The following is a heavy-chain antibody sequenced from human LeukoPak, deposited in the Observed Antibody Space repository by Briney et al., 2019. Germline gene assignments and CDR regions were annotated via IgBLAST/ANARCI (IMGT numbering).Heavy chain of an antibody. V-gene: IGHV4-39*01. D-gene: IGHD4-11*01. J-gene: IGHJ4*02. Sequence: SETLSLTCTVSGSSISSSSYYWGWIRQPPGKGLEWIGSSYYSGSTYYNPSLKSRVTISVDTSKNQFSLKLSSVTAADTAVYYCASLRAYSNSLDYWGQGTLVTVSS. CDR1: GSSISSSSYY. CDR3: ASLRAYSNSLDY. CDR2: SYYSGST.